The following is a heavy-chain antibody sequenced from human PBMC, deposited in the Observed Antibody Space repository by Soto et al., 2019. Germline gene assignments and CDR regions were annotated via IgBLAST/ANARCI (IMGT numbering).Heavy chain of an antibody. D-gene: IGHD3-3*01. Sequence: NPSETLSLTCTVSGVSMSGFFWSWIRQSPGQGLEWIGYIYYSGSTTYNPSLRSRVTISADMSKNQFFLNLTSVTAADTAVYYCATAGTTFGVVRKHWFDPWGQGTLVTVSS. CDR2: IYYSGST. V-gene: IGHV4-59*01. J-gene: IGHJ5*02. CDR3: ATAGTTFGVVRKHWFDP. CDR1: GVSMSGFF.